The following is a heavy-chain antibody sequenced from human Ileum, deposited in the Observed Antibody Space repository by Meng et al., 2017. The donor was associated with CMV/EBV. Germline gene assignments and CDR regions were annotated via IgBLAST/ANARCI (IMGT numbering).Heavy chain of an antibody. CDR3: ARVVRGYYSDWYFDL. D-gene: IGHD3-3*01. CDR2: INHSGST. CDR1: GGSFSGYY. V-gene: IGHV4-34*01. Sequence: SETLSLTCAVYGGSFSGYYWSWIRQPPGKGLEWIGEINHSGSTNYNPSLKSRVTISVDTSKNQFSLKLSSVTAADTAVYYCARVVRGYYSDWYFDLWGRGTLVTVSS. J-gene: IGHJ2*01.